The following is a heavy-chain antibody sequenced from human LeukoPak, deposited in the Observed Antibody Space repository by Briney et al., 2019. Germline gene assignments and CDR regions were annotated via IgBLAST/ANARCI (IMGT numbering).Heavy chain of an antibody. J-gene: IGHJ6*03. CDR3: ARGIAAPYYYYYMDV. CDR2: IYYSGST. V-gene: IGHV4-39*07. D-gene: IGHD6-6*01. CDR1: GGSISSSSYY. Sequence: PSETLSLTCTVSGGSISSSSYYWGWIRQPPGKGLEWIGSIYYSGSTYYNPSLKSRVTISVDTSKNQFSLKLSSVTAADTAVYYCARGIAAPYYYYYMDVWGKGTTVTVSS.